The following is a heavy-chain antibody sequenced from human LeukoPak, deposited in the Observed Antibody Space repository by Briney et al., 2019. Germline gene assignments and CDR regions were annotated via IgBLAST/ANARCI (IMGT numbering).Heavy chain of an antibody. Sequence: PSGTLSLTCTVSGGSIYSSNYYWGWIRQPPGKGLEWIGSIYYSGSTYYNPSLKSQVAISVDTSKNQFSLKLNSVTAADTAVYYCARQANMIADYWGQGTLVTVSS. D-gene: IGHD3-22*01. CDR3: ARQANMIADY. V-gene: IGHV4-39*01. J-gene: IGHJ4*02. CDR1: GGSIYSSNYY. CDR2: IYYSGST.